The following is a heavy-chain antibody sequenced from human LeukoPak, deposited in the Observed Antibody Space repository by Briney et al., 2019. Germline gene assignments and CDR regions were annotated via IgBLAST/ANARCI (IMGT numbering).Heavy chain of an antibody. CDR3: ARGRRSDCSSTSCYTPFEDY. D-gene: IGHD2-2*02. CDR2: IYYSGST. V-gene: IGHV4-61*01. Sequence: SETLSLTCTVSGGSISSGSYYWSWIRQPPGKGLEWIGYIYYSGSTNYNPSLKSRVTISVDTSKNQFSLKLSSVTAADTAVYYCARGRRSDCSSTSCYTPFEDYWGQGTLVTVSS. CDR1: GGSISSGSYY. J-gene: IGHJ4*02.